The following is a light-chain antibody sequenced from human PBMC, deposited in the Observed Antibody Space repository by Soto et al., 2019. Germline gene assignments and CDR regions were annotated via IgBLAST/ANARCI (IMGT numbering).Light chain of an antibody. Sequence: EIVMTQSPATLSVSPGERATLSCRASQSVSGNLAWYQQKPGQAPRLLIYGASTRATGIPARFCGSGSGTEFTLTISSLQSEDFALYYCQQYNNSPPAFGQGTKVEIK. CDR1: QSVSGN. J-gene: IGKJ1*01. V-gene: IGKV3-15*01. CDR3: QQYNNSPPA. CDR2: GAS.